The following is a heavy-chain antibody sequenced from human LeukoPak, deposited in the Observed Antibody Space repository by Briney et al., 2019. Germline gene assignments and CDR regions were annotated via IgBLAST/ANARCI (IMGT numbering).Heavy chain of an antibody. CDR2: VSYSGST. D-gene: IGHD2-15*01. V-gene: IGHV4-59*01. CDR1: GGSISSFY. CDR3: ARKANCGGRACYPYYYYYFFDF. Sequence: SETLSLTCSVSGGSISSFYWNWIRYTPGKGLEWIGYVSYSGSTNYNPSLKGRVSISVDTSKNQFSLSLRSVTAADTAVYYCARKANCGGRACYPYYYYYFFDFWGKGTTVTVSS. J-gene: IGHJ6*03.